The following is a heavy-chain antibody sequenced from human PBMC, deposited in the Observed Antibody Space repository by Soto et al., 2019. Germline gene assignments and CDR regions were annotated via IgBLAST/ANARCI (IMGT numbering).Heavy chain of an antibody. V-gene: IGHV3-23*01. CDR1: GFTFSSYA. J-gene: IGHJ4*02. Sequence: GGSLRLSCAASGFTFSSYAMSWVRQAPGKRLKWVTAISGSGGSTYYADSVKGRFTISRDNSKNTLYLQMNSLRAEDTAVYYCAKAKQLVANYWGQGTLVTVSS. D-gene: IGHD6-6*01. CDR2: ISGSGGST. CDR3: AKAKQLVANY.